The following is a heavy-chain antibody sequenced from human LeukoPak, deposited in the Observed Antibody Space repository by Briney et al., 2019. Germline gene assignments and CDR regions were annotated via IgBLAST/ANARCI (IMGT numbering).Heavy chain of an antibody. CDR3: AKVLSYYYDSSGYYLDY. CDR2: ISGSGGST. D-gene: IGHD3-22*01. CDR1: GFTFSSYA. V-gene: IGHV3-23*01. Sequence: GGPLRLSCAASGFTFSSYAMSWVRQAPGKGLEWVSAISGSGGSTYYADSVKGRFTISRDNSKNTLYLQMNSLRAEDTAVYYCAKVLSYYYDSSGYYLDYWGQGTLVTVSS. J-gene: IGHJ4*02.